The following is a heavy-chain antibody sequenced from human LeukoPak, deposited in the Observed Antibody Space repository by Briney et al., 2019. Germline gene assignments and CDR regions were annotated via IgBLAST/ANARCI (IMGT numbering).Heavy chain of an antibody. CDR1: GYTFTSYD. D-gene: IGHD3-9*01. Sequence: ASVKGSCKASGYTFTSYDINWVRPATGQGLEWMGWMNPNSGNTGYAQKIQGRVTMTRNTSISTAYMELSSLRSEDTAVYYCARGRDILTGYYLAYWGQGTLVTVCS. V-gene: IGHV1-8*01. CDR3: ARGRDILTGYYLAY. J-gene: IGHJ4*02. CDR2: MNPNSGNT.